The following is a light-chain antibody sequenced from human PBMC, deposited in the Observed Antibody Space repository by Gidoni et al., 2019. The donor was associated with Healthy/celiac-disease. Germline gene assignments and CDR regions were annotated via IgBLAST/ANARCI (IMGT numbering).Light chain of an antibody. CDR3: QQYNNWPQT. J-gene: IGKJ1*01. V-gene: IGKV3-15*01. Sequence: ELVMTQSPATLSVSPGERATLSCRASQSVSSNLAWYQQKPGQAPRLLIYGASTRATGIPARFSGSGSGTEFTLTISSLQSEDFAVYYCQQYNNWPQTSGQGTKVEIK. CDR2: GAS. CDR1: QSVSSN.